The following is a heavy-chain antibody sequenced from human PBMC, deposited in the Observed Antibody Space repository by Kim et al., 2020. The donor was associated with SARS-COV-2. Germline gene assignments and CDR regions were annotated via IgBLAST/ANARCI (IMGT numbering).Heavy chain of an antibody. J-gene: IGHJ3*02. CDR1: GFTFSNAW. V-gene: IGHV3-15*01. D-gene: IGHD5-12*01. CDR2: IKSKTDGGTT. CDR3: TTIEGGFSDAFDI. Sequence: GGSLRLSCAASGFTFSNAWMSWVRQAPGKGLEWVGRIKSKTDGGTTDYAAPVKGRFTISRDDSKNTLYLQMNSLKTEDTAVYYCTTIEGGFSDAFDIWGQGTMVTVSS.